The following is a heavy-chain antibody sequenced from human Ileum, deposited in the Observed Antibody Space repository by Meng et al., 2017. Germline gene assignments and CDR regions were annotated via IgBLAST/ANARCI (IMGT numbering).Heavy chain of an antibody. CDR1: GFIFSSSW. CDR2: INRDGTAT. Sequence: GGSLRLSCAASGFIFSSSWMHWVRQTPGQGLVWVSRINRDGTATNYADSVKGRFTISRDNAKNTVYLQMDNLRVEDTAVYYCARVNYHEDLWGQGTLVTVSS. J-gene: IGHJ4*02. CDR3: ARVNYHEDL. D-gene: IGHD2-21*01. V-gene: IGHV3-74*01.